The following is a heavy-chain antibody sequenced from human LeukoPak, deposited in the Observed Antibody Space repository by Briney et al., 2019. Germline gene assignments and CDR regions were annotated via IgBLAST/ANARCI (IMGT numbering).Heavy chain of an antibody. D-gene: IGHD3-10*01. CDR2: IYTSGST. CDR3: ARADSDHYYYYYYMDV. V-gene: IGHV4-4*07. CDR1: GGSISSYY. J-gene: IGHJ6*03. Sequence: SEILSLTCTVSGGSISSYYWSWIRQPAGKGLEWIGRIYTSGSTNYNPSLKSRVTMSVDTSKNQFSLKLSSVTAADTAVYYCARADSDHYYYYYYMDVWGKGTTVTVSS.